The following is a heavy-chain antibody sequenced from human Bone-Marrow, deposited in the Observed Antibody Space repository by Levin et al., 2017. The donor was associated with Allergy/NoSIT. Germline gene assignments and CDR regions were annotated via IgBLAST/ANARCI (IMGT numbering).Heavy chain of an antibody. CDR2: ISYRGST. CDR1: GGSISSSGYH. Sequence: SETLSLTCTVSGGSISSSGYHWTWIRQYPNKGLEWIGYISYRGSTYFNPSLKSRLTMSIDTSEQHFSLNLTSVSAADTAIYYCARLHGYSFDYWGQGALVTVSS. J-gene: IGHJ4*02. CDR3: ARLHGYSFDY. V-gene: IGHV4-31*03. D-gene: IGHD4-17*01.